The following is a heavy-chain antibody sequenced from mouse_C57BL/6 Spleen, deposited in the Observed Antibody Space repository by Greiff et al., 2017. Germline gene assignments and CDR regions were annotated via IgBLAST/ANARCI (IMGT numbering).Heavy chain of an antibody. Sequence: VKLQQSGAELVRPGASVTLSCKASGYTFTDYEMHWVKQTPVHGLEWIGAIDPETGGTAYNQKFKGKAILTADKSSSTAYMELRSLTSEDSSVYYCTRDWGDRYFDVWGTETTLTVSS. CDR1: GYTFTDYE. D-gene: IGHD4-1*01. J-gene: IGHJ1*03. CDR2: IDPETGGT. V-gene: IGHV1-15*01. CDR3: TRDWGDRYFDV.